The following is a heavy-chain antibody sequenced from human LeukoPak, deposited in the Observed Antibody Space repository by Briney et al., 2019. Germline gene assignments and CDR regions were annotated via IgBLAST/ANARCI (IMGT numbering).Heavy chain of an antibody. CDR1: GFTFSIYE. CDR3: AKRSGYCSGGSCYSGPGYYFDY. D-gene: IGHD2-15*01. CDR2: ISGSVVST. V-gene: IGHV3-23*01. Sequence: GGSLRLSCAAYGFTFSIYEMNWVRQAPGKGLEWVSGISGSVVSTHYADSVKGRFTISRDNSKNTLYLQMNSLRAEDTAVYYCAKRSGYCSGGSCYSGPGYYFDYWGQGTLVTVSS. J-gene: IGHJ4*02.